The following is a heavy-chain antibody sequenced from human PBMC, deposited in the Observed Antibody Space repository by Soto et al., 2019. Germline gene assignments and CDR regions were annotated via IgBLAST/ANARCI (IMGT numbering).Heavy chain of an antibody. CDR1: GGTFSSYA. CDR2: IIPIFGTA. D-gene: IGHD6-19*01. CDR3: ARDRGVAPPVAGNTHYYYYMDV. V-gene: IGHV1-69*13. Sequence: SVKVSCKASGGTFSSYAISWVRQAPGQGLEWMGGIIPIFGTANYAQKFQGRVTITADESTSTAYMELSSLRSEDTAVYYCARDRGVAPPVAGNTHYYYYMDVWGKGTTVTVSS. J-gene: IGHJ6*03.